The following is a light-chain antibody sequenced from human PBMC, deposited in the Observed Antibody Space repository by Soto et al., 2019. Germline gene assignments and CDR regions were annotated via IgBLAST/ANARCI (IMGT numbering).Light chain of an antibody. Sequence: EIVMTQSPATLSVSPGGRATLSCRASQRISDTLAWYQQKPGQAPRLLIYGASTRATGIPARFSGSGSGTEFTLTISSLQPDDFATYYCQHYNSYGTFGQGTKVDIK. CDR1: QRISDT. V-gene: IGKV3-15*01. CDR2: GAS. J-gene: IGKJ1*01. CDR3: QHYNSYGT.